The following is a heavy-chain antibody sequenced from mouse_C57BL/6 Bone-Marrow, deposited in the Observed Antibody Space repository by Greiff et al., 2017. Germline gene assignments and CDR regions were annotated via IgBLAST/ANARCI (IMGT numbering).Heavy chain of an antibody. V-gene: IGHV1-50*01. J-gene: IGHJ3*01. CDR3: ARWGWSAWFAY. D-gene: IGHD2-3*01. Sequence: QVQLQQPGAELVKPGASVKLSCKASGYTFTSYWMQWVKQRPGQGLEWIGEIDPSDSYTHYNQKFKGKATLTVDTSSSTAYMQRSSLTSEDSAVYYCARWGWSAWFAYWGQGTLVTVSA. CDR1: GYTFTSYW. CDR2: IDPSDSYT.